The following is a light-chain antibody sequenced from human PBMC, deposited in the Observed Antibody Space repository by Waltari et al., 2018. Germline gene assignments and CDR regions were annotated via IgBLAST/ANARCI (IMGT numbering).Light chain of an antibody. CDR2: KAS. J-gene: IGKJ1*01. Sequence: DIQMTQSPSTLSASVGDRVTITCRASQSISSWLAWYQQKPGKAPKLLIYKASSLESGVPSRFSGSGSGTEFTLTISSLQPDDFASYYCQQRYSTPPWTFGQGTKVEIK. V-gene: IGKV1-5*03. CDR1: QSISSW. CDR3: QQRYSTPPWT.